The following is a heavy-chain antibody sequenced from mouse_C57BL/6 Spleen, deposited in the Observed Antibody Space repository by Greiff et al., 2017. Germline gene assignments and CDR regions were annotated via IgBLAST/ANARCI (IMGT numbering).Heavy chain of an antibody. CDR3: ASPDYYGSNGAMDY. CDR2: ISNGGGST. V-gene: IGHV5-12*01. D-gene: IGHD1-1*01. J-gene: IGHJ4*01. CDR1: GFTFSDYY. Sequence: DVHLVESGGGLVQPGGSLKLSCAASGFTFSDYYMYWVRQTPEKRLEWVAYISNGGGSTYYPDTVKGRFTISRDNAKNTLYLQMSRLKSEDTAMYYCASPDYYGSNGAMDYWGQGTSVTVSS.